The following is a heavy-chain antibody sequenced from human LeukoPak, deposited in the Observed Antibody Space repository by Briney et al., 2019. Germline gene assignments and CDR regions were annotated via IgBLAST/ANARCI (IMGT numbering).Heavy chain of an antibody. J-gene: IGHJ4*02. CDR2: ISYSGST. CDR3: ARSLGYCSGGSCYYDY. CDR1: GGSISSYY. Sequence: SETLSLTCTVSGGSISSYYWTWIRQPPGKGLEWLGYISYSGSTNYDPSLKSRVTMSIDTSKNQFSLKLSSVTAADTAVYYCARSLGYCSGGSCYYDYWGQGTLVTVSS. D-gene: IGHD2-15*01. V-gene: IGHV4-59*01.